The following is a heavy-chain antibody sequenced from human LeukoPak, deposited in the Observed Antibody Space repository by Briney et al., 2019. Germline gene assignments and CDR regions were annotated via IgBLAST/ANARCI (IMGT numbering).Heavy chain of an antibody. J-gene: IGHJ3*02. D-gene: IGHD3-10*01. CDR3: ARVEWFGELSPFDI. CDR2: IYYSEST. V-gene: IGHV4-61*01. CDR1: GFSVSSVTYY. Sequence: SVTLSFTCTVSGFSVSSVTYYWSWIRQPPGEGLEWIGYIYYSESTNYNPSLKSRVTISVDTSKNQFSLKLSSVTAADTAVYYCARVEWFGELSPFDIWGQGTMVTVSS.